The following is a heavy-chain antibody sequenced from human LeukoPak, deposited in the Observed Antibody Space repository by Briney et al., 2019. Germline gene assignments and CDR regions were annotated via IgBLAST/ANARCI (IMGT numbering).Heavy chain of an antibody. CDR1: GGSICSYY. CDR2: INYSGST. CDR3: ARVTDSNGWLFDY. D-gene: IGHD6-19*01. Sequence: SETLSLTCTVSGGSICSYYRSCSWQPPGKGLEWIGYINYSGSTNYNPSLKSRVTISVDTSRNQFSLKLTSVTAADTAVYYCARVTDSNGWLFDYWGQGTLVTVSS. J-gene: IGHJ4*02. V-gene: IGHV4-59*01.